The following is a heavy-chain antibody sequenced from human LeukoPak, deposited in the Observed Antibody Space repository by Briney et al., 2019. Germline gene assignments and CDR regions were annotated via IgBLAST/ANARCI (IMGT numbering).Heavy chain of an antibody. J-gene: IGHJ4*02. CDR3: AKDDLTTVTYYFDY. Sequence: GSLRLSFAASGFPFSSYAMSWVRQAPGKGLEWVSAISGSGGSTYYADSVKGRFTISRDNFKNTLYLQMNSLRAEDTAVYYCAKDDLTTVTYYFDYWGQGTLVTVSS. V-gene: IGHV3-23*01. CDR1: GFPFSSYA. D-gene: IGHD4-17*01. CDR2: ISGSGGST.